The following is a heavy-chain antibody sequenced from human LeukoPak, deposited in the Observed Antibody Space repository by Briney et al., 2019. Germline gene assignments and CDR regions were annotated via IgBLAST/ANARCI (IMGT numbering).Heavy chain of an antibody. D-gene: IGHD6-19*01. CDR3: AKDLIAVAVRTDAFDI. CDR1: GFTFSSYG. CDR2: ISYDGSNK. V-gene: IGHV3-30*18. Sequence: PGGSLRLSCAASGFTFSSYGMHWVRQAPGKGLEWVAVISYDGSNKYYADSVKGRFTISRDNSKNTLYLQMNSLRAEDTAVYYCAKDLIAVAVRTDAFDIWGQGTMVTVSS. J-gene: IGHJ3*02.